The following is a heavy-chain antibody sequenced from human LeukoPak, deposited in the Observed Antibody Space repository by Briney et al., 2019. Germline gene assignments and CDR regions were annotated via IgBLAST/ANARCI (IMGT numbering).Heavy chain of an antibody. CDR1: GGSFSGYY. CDR3: ARKPEYSNRYYYYYMDV. V-gene: IGHV4-34*01. Sequence: PSETLSLTCAVYGGSFSGYYWSWIRQPPGKGLEWIGEINHSGSTNYNPSLKSRVTISVDTSKNQFSLKLSSVTAADTAVYYRARKPEYSNRYYYYYMDVWGKGTTVTVSS. D-gene: IGHD4-11*01. J-gene: IGHJ6*03. CDR2: INHSGST.